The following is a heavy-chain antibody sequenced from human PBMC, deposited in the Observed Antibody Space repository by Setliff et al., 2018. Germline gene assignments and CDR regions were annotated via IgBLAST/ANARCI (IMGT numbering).Heavy chain of an antibody. V-gene: IGHV1-46*01. CDR2: INPGGGSA. D-gene: IGHD6-13*01. CDR3: GRAGVAAADRKGLLDH. CDR1: GGTFSSDV. Sequence: GASVKVSCKASGGTFSSDVITWVRQAPGQGLEWMGIINPGGGSASIVEKFQGRVTMTSDTSTSTVYLDLSGLTSEDTAVYYCGRAGVAAADRKGLLDHWGQGTLVTVSS. J-gene: IGHJ4*02.